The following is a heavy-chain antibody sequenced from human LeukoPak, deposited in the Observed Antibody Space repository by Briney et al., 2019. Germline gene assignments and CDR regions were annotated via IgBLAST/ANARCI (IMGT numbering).Heavy chain of an antibody. Sequence: PGGSLRLSCAASGFTVSSNYMSWVRQAPGKGLEWVSVIYSGGSTYYADSVKGRFTISRDNSKNTLYLQMNSLRAEDTAVYYCARVSGYYYYGMDVWGQGTTVTVSS. J-gene: IGHJ6*02. V-gene: IGHV3-53*01. CDR2: IYSGGST. D-gene: IGHD3-10*01. CDR3: ARVSGYYYYGMDV. CDR1: GFTVSSNY.